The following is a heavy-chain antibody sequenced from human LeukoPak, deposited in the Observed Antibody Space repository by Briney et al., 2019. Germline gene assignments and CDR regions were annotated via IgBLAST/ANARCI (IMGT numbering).Heavy chain of an antibody. CDR3: ARPSYCSSTSCYWSFDY. Sequence: GESLKISCKGSGYSFTSYWIGWVRQMPGKGLEWMGIIYPGGSDTRYSPSFQGQVTISADKSISTAYLQWSSLKASDTAMYYCARPSYCSSTSCYWSFDYWGQGTLVTVSS. D-gene: IGHD2-2*01. CDR2: IYPGGSDT. CDR1: GYSFTSYW. J-gene: IGHJ4*02. V-gene: IGHV5-51*01.